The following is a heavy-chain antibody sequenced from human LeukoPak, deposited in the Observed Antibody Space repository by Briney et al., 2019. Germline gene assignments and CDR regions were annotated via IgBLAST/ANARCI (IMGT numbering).Heavy chain of an antibody. D-gene: IGHD1-1*01. CDR1: GFTFSSYG. V-gene: IGHV3-30*18. CDR2: ISYDGSNK. Sequence: GRSLRLSCAASGFTFSSYGMHWVRQAPGKGLEWVAVISYDGSNKYYADSVKGRFTISRDNSKNTLYLQMNSLRAEDTAVYYCAKYGKRSGPYYYYGMDVWGQGTTVTVSS. CDR3: AKYGKRSGPYYYYGMDV. J-gene: IGHJ6*02.